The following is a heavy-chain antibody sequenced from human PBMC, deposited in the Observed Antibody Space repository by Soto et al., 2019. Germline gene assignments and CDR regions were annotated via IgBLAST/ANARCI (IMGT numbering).Heavy chain of an antibody. D-gene: IGHD2-15*01. Sequence: PSETLSLTCTVSGGSISSGGYYWSWIRQHPGKGLEWIGYIYYSGSTYYNPSLKSRVTISVDTSKNQFSLKLSSVTAADTAVYYCATTGPYCSGGSCYTVDYWGQGTLVTVSS. CDR3: ATTGPYCSGGSCYTVDY. V-gene: IGHV4-31*03. J-gene: IGHJ4*02. CDR2: IYYSGST. CDR1: GGSISSGGYY.